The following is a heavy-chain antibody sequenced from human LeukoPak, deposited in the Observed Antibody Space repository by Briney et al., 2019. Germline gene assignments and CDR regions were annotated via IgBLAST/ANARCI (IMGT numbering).Heavy chain of an antibody. CDR1: GGTFSSYA. CDR2: IIPIFGTA. J-gene: IGHJ4*02. D-gene: IGHD1-26*01. V-gene: IGHV1-69*01. CDR3: AREGSGSYFSDY. Sequence: SVKVSYKASGGTFSSYAISWVRQAPGQGLEWMGGIIPIFGTANYAQKFQGRVTITADESTSTAYMELSSLRSEDTAVYYCAREGSGSYFSDYWGQGTLVTVSS.